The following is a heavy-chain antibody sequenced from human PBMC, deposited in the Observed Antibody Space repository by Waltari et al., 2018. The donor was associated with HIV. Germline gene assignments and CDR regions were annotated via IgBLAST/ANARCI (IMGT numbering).Heavy chain of an antibody. V-gene: IGHV2-70*15. Sequence: QVTLRESGPALVKPTQTLTLTCTFSGFSLSTSGMCVSWIRQPPGKALEWLARIDWDDDKYYSTSLKTRLTISKDTSKNQVVLTMTNMDPVDTATYYCARTVTGSGYRYLDWYFDLWGRGTLVTVSS. D-gene: IGHD3-22*01. J-gene: IGHJ2*01. CDR1: GFSLSTSGMC. CDR3: ARTVTGSGYRYLDWYFDL. CDR2: IDWDDDK.